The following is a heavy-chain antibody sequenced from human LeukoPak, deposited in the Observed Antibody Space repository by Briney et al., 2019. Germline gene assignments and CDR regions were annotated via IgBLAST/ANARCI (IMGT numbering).Heavy chain of an antibody. Sequence: GGSLRLSCAASGSTFDDYGMSWVRQAPGKGLEWVSGINWNGGSTGYADSVKGRFTISRDNAKNSLYLQMNSLRAEDTALYYCARDRRPSSSWYRGVNWFDPWGQGTLVTVSS. D-gene: IGHD6-13*01. V-gene: IGHV3-20*04. CDR3: ARDRRPSSSWYRGVNWFDP. CDR1: GSTFDDYG. CDR2: INWNGGST. J-gene: IGHJ5*02.